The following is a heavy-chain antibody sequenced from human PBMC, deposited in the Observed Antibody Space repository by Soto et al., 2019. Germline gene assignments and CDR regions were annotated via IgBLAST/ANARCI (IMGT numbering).Heavy chain of an antibody. CDR3: AKDRVVGSTSREKDFDS. V-gene: IGHV3-21*01. CDR1: GSPFSNYG. Sequence: VQLVESGGGLVKPGGSLRLSCAASGSPFSNYGMNWVRQAPGRGLEWVSSISSSSSYIYYADSVMGRFTVSRDNAKNSLYLQMNSLRAEDTAVYYCAKDRVVGSTSREKDFDSWGQGTLVTVSS. D-gene: IGHD1-26*01. J-gene: IGHJ4*02. CDR2: ISSSSSYI.